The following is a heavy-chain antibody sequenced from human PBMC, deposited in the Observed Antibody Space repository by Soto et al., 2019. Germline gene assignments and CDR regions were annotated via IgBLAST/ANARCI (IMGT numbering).Heavy chain of an antibody. CDR1: GGTFSSYT. D-gene: IGHD3-22*01. CDR2: IIPILGIA. CDR3: ARFDSSGYSVF. J-gene: IGHJ4*02. V-gene: IGHV1-69*02. Sequence: QVQLVQSGAEVKKPGSSVKVSCKASGGTFSSYTISWVRQAPGQGLEWMGRIIPILGIANDAQKFQGRVTITADKSTSTAYMELSSLRSEDTAVYYCARFDSSGYSVFWGQGTLVTVSS.